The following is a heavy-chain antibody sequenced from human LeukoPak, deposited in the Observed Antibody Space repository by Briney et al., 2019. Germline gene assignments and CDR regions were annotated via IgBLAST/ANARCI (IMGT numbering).Heavy chain of an antibody. V-gene: IGHV3-11*01. Sequence: GGSLRLSCAASGFTFSDYCMSWIRQAPGEGLEWVSYISSSGSTIYYADSVKGRFTISRDNAKNSLYLQMNSLRAEDTAVYYCARDTDSNGSYDAFDIWGQGTMVTVSS. CDR3: ARDTDSNGSYDAFDI. CDR2: ISSSGSTI. J-gene: IGHJ3*02. CDR1: GFTFSDYC. D-gene: IGHD5-18*01.